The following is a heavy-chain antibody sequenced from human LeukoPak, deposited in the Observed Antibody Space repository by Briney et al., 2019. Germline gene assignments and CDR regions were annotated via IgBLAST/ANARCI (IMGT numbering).Heavy chain of an antibody. Sequence: SETLSLTCTVSGGSISSYYWSWIRQPPGKGLEWIGYIYYSGSTNYNPSLKSRVTMSVDTSKNQFSLKLSSVTAADTAVYYCARGDYDILTGSNDAFDIWGQGTMVTVSS. V-gene: IGHV4-59*01. D-gene: IGHD3-9*01. J-gene: IGHJ3*02. CDR2: IYYSGST. CDR1: GGSISSYY. CDR3: ARGDYDILTGSNDAFDI.